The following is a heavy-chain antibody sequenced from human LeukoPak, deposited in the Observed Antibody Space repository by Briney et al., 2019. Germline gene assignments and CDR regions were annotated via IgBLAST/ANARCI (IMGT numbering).Heavy chain of an antibody. D-gene: IGHD3-22*01. CDR1: GFTFSSYW. CDR3: ARGYYYDSSVFVY. CDR2: IKQDGSEK. Sequence: TGGSLRLSCAASGFTFSSYWMSWVRQAPGEGLEWVANIKQDGSEKYYVDSVKGRFTISRDNAKNSLYLQMNSLRAEDTAVYYCARGYYYDSSVFVYWGQGTLVTVSS. V-gene: IGHV3-7*01. J-gene: IGHJ4*02.